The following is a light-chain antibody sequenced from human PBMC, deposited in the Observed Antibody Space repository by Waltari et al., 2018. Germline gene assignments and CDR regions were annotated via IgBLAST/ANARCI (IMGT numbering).Light chain of an antibody. CDR2: AAS. CDR1: QSISSY. Sequence: DIQLTQSPSSLSASVGDRVTITCQAIQSISSYLNGYQQKPGKAPKLLISAASSLQSGVPSRFSGSGAGTDFTLTISSLQPEDFATYYCQQSYSTPWTFGPGTKVELK. V-gene: IGKV1-39*01. J-gene: IGKJ1*01. CDR3: QQSYSTPWT.